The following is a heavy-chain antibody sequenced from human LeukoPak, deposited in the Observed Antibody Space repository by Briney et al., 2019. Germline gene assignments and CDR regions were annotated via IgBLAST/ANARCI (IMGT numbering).Heavy chain of an antibody. CDR2: ISGDGGST. J-gene: IGHJ6*02. V-gene: IGHV3-43*02. Sequence: GGSLRLSCAASGFTLDDYAMHWVRQAPGKGLEWVSFISGDGGSTYYADSVKGRFTISRDNSKNSLYLQMNSLRTEDTALYYCAKDLNSGWYFSYYYYGMDVWGQGTTVTVSS. CDR1: GFTLDDYA. D-gene: IGHD6-19*01. CDR3: AKDLNSGWYFSYYYYGMDV.